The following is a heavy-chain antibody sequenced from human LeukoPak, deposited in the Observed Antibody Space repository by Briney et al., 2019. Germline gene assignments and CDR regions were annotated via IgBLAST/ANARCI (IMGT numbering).Heavy chain of an antibody. CDR2: IYTSGST. V-gene: IGHV4-61*02. CDR1: GGSISSGNYY. J-gene: IGHJ3*02. D-gene: IGHD2-21*01. CDR3: ARVEGVNSAGHAFDI. Sequence: SETLSLTCTVSGGSISSGNYYWSWIRQPAGKGLEWIGRIYTSGSTNYNPSLKSRVTISVDTSKNQFSLKLSSVTAADTAVYYCARVEGVNSAGHAFDIWGQGTMVTVSS.